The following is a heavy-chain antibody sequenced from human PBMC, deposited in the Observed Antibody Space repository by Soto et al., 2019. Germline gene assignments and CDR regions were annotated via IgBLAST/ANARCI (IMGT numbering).Heavy chain of an antibody. J-gene: IGHJ4*02. Sequence: PGGSLRLSCAASGFTFGSYAMNWVRQAPGRGLEWVSSISGSGDYTDYADSVKGRFTISRDNSKNTLYLQMNSLRAEDTALYYCARPSISSTGTYWGQGALVTVSS. CDR2: ISGSGDYT. CDR1: GFTFGSYA. V-gene: IGHV3-23*01. D-gene: IGHD1-1*01. CDR3: ARPSISSTGTY.